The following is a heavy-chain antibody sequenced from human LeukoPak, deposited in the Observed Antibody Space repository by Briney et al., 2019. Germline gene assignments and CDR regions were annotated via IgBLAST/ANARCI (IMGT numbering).Heavy chain of an antibody. CDR1: VYTFTFYY. Sequence: ASVKVSCKSSVYTFTFYYMHWVRQAPGQGLEWMGWINPNTGGINYAQKFQGRVTMTRHTSISAAYMELSRLRSDDTAVYYCARDPYSNYSDYWGQGTLVTVSS. J-gene: IGHJ4*02. CDR3: ARDPYSNYSDY. V-gene: IGHV1-2*02. CDR2: INPNTGGI. D-gene: IGHD5-18*01.